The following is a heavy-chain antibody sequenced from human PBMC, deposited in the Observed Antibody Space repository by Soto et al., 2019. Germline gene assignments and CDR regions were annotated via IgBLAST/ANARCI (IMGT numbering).Heavy chain of an antibody. CDR1: GGSFSGYY. D-gene: IGHD2-15*01. Sequence: QVQLQQWGAGLLKPSETLSLTCAIYGGSFSGYYWSWIRQPPGMGLEWIGEVDQSGSTNYSPSLKSRVTISGDTSKNQFSLKVNSVTAADTAVYYCARDRQRGYCTGGSCYSYFDYWGQGALVIVSS. CDR3: ARDRQRGYCTGGSCYSYFDY. J-gene: IGHJ4*02. V-gene: IGHV4-34*01. CDR2: VDQSGST.